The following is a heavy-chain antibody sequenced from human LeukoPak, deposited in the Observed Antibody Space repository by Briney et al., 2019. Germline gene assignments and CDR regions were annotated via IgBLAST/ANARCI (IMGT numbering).Heavy chain of an antibody. V-gene: IGHV3-23*01. Sequence: GGSLRLSCAASGFTFSIYAMSWVRQAPGKGLELVSGISGSGGSTYYADSVRGRFTISRDNSKNTLFLQMNSLRAEDTAVYYCATNTYFDYWGQGTLVTVSS. CDR1: GFTFSIYA. J-gene: IGHJ4*02. CDR3: ATNTYFDY. CDR2: ISGSGGST.